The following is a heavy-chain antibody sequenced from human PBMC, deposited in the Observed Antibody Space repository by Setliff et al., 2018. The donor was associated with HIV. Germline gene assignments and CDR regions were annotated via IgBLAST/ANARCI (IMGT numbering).Heavy chain of an antibody. D-gene: IGHD4-17*01. CDR3: ARLEAGTGTVTTRGGAFDV. J-gene: IGHJ3*01. Sequence: SETLSLTCTVSGGSISWIASYWGWIRQPPGKGLEWIATIYHTGSAYYNSPLKSRVTISVDTSKNQFSLRVNSVTAADTAVYYCARLEAGTGTVTTRGGAFDVWG. CDR1: GGSISWIASY. V-gene: IGHV4-39*01. CDR2: IYHTGSA.